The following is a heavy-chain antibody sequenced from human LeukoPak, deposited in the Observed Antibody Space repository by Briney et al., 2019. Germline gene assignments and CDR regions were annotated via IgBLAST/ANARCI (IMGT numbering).Heavy chain of an antibody. CDR2: ITTYNGNT. V-gene: IGHV1-18*01. CDR1: GYTFTSYG. CDR3: ATPLLATSAPDY. Sequence: ASVKVSCKASGYTFTSYGINWVRQAPGQGLEWMGWITTYNGNTNYAQNLQGRVTMTTNTSTTTAYMELRSLRPDDTAVYYCATPLLATSAPDYWGQGTLVTVSS. J-gene: IGHJ4*02. D-gene: IGHD3-3*02.